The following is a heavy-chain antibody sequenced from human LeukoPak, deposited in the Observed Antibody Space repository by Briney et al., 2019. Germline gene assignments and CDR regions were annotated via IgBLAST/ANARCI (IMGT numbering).Heavy chain of an antibody. CDR3: AREDSSGVVDY. CDR1: GGSISGYY. CDR2: IYYSGST. V-gene: IGHV4-59*01. Sequence: PSETLSLTCTVSGGSISGYYWSWIRQPPGKGLEWIGYIYYSGSTNYNPSLKSRVTISVDTSKNQFSLKLSSVTAADTAVYYCAREDSSGVVDYWGQGTLVTVSS. J-gene: IGHJ4*02. D-gene: IGHD3-22*01.